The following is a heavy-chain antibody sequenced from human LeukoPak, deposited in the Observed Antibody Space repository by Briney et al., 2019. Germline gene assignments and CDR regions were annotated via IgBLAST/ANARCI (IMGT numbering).Heavy chain of an antibody. V-gene: IGHV1-8*01. J-gene: IGHJ5*02. CDR2: MNPNSGNT. Sequence: ASVKVSCKASGYTFTSYDINWVRQATGQGLEWMGWMNPNSGNTGYAQKFQGRVTMTRNTSISTAYMELSSLRSEDTAVYYCARANRGWYTGNWFDPWGQGTLVTVSS. CDR3: ARANRGWYTGNWFDP. CDR1: GYTFTSYD. D-gene: IGHD6-19*01.